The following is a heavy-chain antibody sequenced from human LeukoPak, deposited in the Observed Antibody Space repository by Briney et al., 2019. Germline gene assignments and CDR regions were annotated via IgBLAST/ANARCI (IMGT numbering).Heavy chain of an antibody. V-gene: IGHV3-21*01. CDR2: ISSSSSYI. CDR3: ARGSQTAFDI. CDR1: GFTFSSYR. Sequence: GGSLRLSCAASGFTFSSYRMNWVRQAPGKGLEWVSSISSSSSYIYYADSVKGRFTISRDNAKNSLYLQMNSLRAEDTAVYYCARGSQTAFDIWGQGTMVTVSS. J-gene: IGHJ3*02.